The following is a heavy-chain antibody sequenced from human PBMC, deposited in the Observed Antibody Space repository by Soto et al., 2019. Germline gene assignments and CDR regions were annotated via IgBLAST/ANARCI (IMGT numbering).Heavy chain of an antibody. Sequence: PPGKGLEWIGSIYYSGSTYYNPSLKSRVTISVDTSKNQFSLKLSSVTAADTAVYYCARDRVVKVLAVAGETYGMDVWGQGTTVTVSS. J-gene: IGHJ6*02. CDR3: ARDRVVKVLAVAGETYGMDV. CDR2: IYYSGST. V-gene: IGHV4-39*02. D-gene: IGHD6-19*01.